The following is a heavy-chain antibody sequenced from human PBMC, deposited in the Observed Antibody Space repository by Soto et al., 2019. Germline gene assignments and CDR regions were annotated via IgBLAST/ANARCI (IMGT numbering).Heavy chain of an antibody. J-gene: IGHJ6*02. V-gene: IGHV1-69*01. CDR3: ARESPGYCSGGSCSDYYYGMDV. CDR1: GGTFSSYA. D-gene: IGHD2-15*01. Sequence: QVQLVQSGAEVKKPGSSVKVSCQASGGTFSSYAISWVRQAPGQGLEWMGGIIPIFGTANYAQKFQGRVTITADESTSTAYMELSSLRSEDTAVYYCARESPGYCSGGSCSDYYYGMDVWGQGTTVTVSS. CDR2: IIPIFGTA.